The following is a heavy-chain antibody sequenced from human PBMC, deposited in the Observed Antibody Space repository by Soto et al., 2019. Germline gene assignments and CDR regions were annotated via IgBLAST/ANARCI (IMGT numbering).Heavy chain of an antibody. J-gene: IGHJ6*03. D-gene: IGHD3-10*01. V-gene: IGHV4-59*01. CDR1: GGSISSYY. CDR2: IYYSGST. CDR3: ARLWFGELQTYYYYYMDV. Sequence: PSETLSLTCTVSGGSISSYYWSWIRQPPGKGLEWIGYIYYSGSTNYNPSLKSRVTISVDTSKNQFSLKLSSVTAADTAVYYCARLWFGELQTYYYYYMDVWGKGTTVTVS.